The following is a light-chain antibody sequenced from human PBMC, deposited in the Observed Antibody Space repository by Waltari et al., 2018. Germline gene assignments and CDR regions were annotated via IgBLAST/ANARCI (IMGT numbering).Light chain of an antibody. CDR2: TAS. J-gene: IGKJ1*01. CDR1: QSISSW. Sequence: DIQMTQSPSTLSASVGDRVTITCRASQSISSWLAWYQQKPGKAPKLLIHTASNLQSGVPSRCSGSGSGTEFTLTISSLQPDDFATYYCQQYNSYSRTFGQGTKVEIK. V-gene: IGKV1-5*03. CDR3: QQYNSYSRT.